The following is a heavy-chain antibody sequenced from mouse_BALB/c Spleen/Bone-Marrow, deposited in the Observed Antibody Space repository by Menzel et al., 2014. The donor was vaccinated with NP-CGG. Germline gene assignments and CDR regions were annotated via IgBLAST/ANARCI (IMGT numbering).Heavy chain of an antibody. D-gene: IGHD6-5*01. J-gene: IGHJ3*01. CDR1: GFNIKDTY. V-gene: IGHV14-3*02. CDR3: SSYFFGCWRFAY. CDR2: IDPANGNT. Sequence: EVKLVESGAELAKPGASVKLSCTASGFNIKDTYMHWVKQRPEQGLEWIGRIDPANGNTKYDPKFQGKATITADTSSNPAYLQLSSRTSEDTAVYFCSSYFFGCWRFAYWGQGTLVTGSA.